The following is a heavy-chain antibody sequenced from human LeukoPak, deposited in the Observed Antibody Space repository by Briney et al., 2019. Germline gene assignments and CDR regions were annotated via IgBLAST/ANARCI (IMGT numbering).Heavy chain of an antibody. CDR2: ANRDGSST. CDR1: GFTFSSYW. J-gene: IGHJ3*02. D-gene: IGHD2-21*02. Sequence: QAGGSLRLSCAASGFTFSSYWMHWVRQAPGKGPVWVARANRDGSSTAYADSVKGRFTISKDNAKNTLYLQMNSLRAEDTAVYYCARRVVTAIRDAFDIWGQGTMVTVSS. CDR3: ARRVVTAIRDAFDI. V-gene: IGHV3-74*01.